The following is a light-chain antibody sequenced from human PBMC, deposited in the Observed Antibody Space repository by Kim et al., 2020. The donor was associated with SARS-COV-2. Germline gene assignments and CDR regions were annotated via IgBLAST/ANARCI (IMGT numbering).Light chain of an antibody. CDR2: AKN. CDR1: ILRNYY. Sequence: VALGQTVRITCQGDILRNYYASWNQQKPGQAPVLVIYAKNNRPFGIPDRFSGSSSGNTASLTITGAQAEDEADYYCNSRDSSGTVVFGGGTKLTVL. CDR3: NSRDSSGTVV. V-gene: IGLV3-19*01. J-gene: IGLJ2*01.